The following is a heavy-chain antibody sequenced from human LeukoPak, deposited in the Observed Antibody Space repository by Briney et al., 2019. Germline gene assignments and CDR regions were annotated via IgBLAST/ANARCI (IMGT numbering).Heavy chain of an antibody. J-gene: IGHJ6*02. CDR2: IYTSGST. CDR1: GGSISSYY. Sequence: SETLSLTCTVSGGSISSYYWSWIRQPPGKGLEWIGYIYTSGSTNYNPSLKSRVTMSVDTSKNQFSLKLSSVTAADTAVYYCARADIGYCSGGSCYGSPSYYYYYGMDVWGQGTTVTVSS. D-gene: IGHD2-15*01. V-gene: IGHV4-4*08. CDR3: ARADIGYCSGGSCYGSPSYYYYYGMDV.